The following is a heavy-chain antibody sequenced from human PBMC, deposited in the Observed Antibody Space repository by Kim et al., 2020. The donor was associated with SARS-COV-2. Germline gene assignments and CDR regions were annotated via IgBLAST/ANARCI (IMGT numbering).Heavy chain of an antibody. CDR3: ARGRYFDWLFHQSPHYFDY. D-gene: IGHD3-9*01. V-gene: IGHV4-34*01. CDR2: INYDRST. Sequence: SDTLSLTCAVYGDPVNGYYWSWIRQPPGKGLEWIGEINYDRSTNYKPSLKSRVTMSLDSSKSQFSLRLTSLTASDTAVYYCARGRYFDWLFHQSPHYFDYGGQGNLVTVSS. J-gene: IGHJ4*02. CDR1: GDPVNGYY.